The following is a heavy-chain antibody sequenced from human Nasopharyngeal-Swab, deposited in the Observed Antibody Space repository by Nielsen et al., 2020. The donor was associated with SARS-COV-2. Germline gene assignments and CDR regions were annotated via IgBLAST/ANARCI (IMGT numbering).Heavy chain of an antibody. CDR3: ARAPPGVVFGVVTAIVAFDI. CDR1: GGSVRGDSESFY. Sequence: SETLSLTCSVSGGSVRGDSESFYWSWIRQPPGKGLEWIGYIYYSGSTNYNPSLKSRVTISVDTSKNQFSLKLSSVTAADTAVYYCARAPPGVVFGVVTAIVAFDIWGQGTMVTVSS. D-gene: IGHD2-21*02. V-gene: IGHV4-61*01. CDR2: IYYSGST. J-gene: IGHJ3*02.